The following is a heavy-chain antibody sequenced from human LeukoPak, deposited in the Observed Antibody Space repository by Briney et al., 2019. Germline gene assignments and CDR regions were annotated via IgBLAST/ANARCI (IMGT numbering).Heavy chain of an antibody. CDR3: ARGDIVVVPAAIYHAFDI. CDR2: IIPIFGTA. J-gene: IGHJ3*02. V-gene: IGHV1-69*13. D-gene: IGHD2-2*02. Sequence: ASVKLSCKASGGTFSSYAISWVRQAPGQGLEWMGGIIPIFGTANYAQKFQGRVTITADESTSTAYMELSSLRSEDTAVYYCARGDIVVVPAAIYHAFDIWGQGTMVTVSS. CDR1: GGTFSSYA.